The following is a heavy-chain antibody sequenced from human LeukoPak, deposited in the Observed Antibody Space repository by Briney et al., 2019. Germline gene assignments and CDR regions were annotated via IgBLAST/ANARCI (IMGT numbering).Heavy chain of an antibody. D-gene: IGHD3-16*01. V-gene: IGHV4-34*01. J-gene: IGHJ5*02. CDR1: AGSLSGYY. CDR2: IYDSGST. CDR3: ARHYGP. Sequence: SETLSLTCAVYAGSLSGYYWSWIRQPPGKGLEWIGSIYDSGSTYYNPSLKSRVTISVDTSKNQFSLKLNSVTAADTAVYYCARHYGPWGQGTLVTVSS.